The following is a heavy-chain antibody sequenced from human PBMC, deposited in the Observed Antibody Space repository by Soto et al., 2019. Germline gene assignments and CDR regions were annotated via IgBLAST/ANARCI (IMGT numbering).Heavy chain of an antibody. V-gene: IGHV1-24*01. D-gene: IGHD4-17*01. CDR3: VRVRPPPGSTHY. Sequence: ASVKVSCKVSGYTLTELSMHWVRQAPGKGLEWMGGFDPEDGETIYAQKFQGRVTITADKSTNTAYMELSSLRSEDTAMYYCVRVRPPPGSTHYRGQGTLVTRSS. CDR2: FDPEDGET. J-gene: IGHJ4*02. CDR1: GYTLTELS.